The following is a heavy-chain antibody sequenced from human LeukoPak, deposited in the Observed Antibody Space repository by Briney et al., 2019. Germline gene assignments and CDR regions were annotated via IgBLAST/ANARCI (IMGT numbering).Heavy chain of an antibody. CDR1: GYTFTSYG. J-gene: IGHJ4*02. D-gene: IGHD3-3*01. CDR3: GRVNYDFWSGYYVY. CDR2: SSAYNSYT. Sequence: ASLKLSCKASGYTFTSYGISWVRQAPGQGLEWMGWSSAYNSYTNYPQTLQGRVTMTTDTSTSTPYMELRSLRSDDTAVYYCGRVNYDFWSGYYVYWGQGTLVSVCS. V-gene: IGHV1-18*01.